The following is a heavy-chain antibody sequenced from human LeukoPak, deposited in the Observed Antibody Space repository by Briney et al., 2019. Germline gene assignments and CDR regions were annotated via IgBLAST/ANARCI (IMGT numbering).Heavy chain of an antibody. CDR3: KKQIGVVYFDH. V-gene: IGHV3-30*18. Sequence: GRSLRLSCSVSGFTFSNFGIHWVRQAPGKGLELVSVISYDGKIKNYTDSVKGRFNVSRDNAKNTLYRQMSSQRAEYTAVYYWKKQIGVVYFDHWGQGTLVTVPS. CDR2: ISYDGKIK. J-gene: IGHJ4*02. CDR1: GFTFSNFG. D-gene: IGHD3-22*01.